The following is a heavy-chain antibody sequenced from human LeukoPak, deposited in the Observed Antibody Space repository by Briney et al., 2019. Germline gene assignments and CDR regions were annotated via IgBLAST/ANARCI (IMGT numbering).Heavy chain of an antibody. D-gene: IGHD5-18*01. CDR3: ARDSGRGYSYGHGYYFDY. Sequence: PSETLSLTCTVSGGSISSGGYDWSRIRQHPGKGLEWIGYIYYSGSTYYNPSLKSRVTISVDTSKNQFSLKLSSVTAADTAVYYCARDSGRGYSYGHGYYFDYWGQGTLVTVSS. CDR1: GGSISSGGYD. CDR2: IYYSGST. V-gene: IGHV4-31*03. J-gene: IGHJ4*02.